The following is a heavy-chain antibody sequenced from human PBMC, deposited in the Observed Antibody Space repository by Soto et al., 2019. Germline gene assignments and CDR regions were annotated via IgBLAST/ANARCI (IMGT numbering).Heavy chain of an antibody. Sequence: PSETLSLTCSVSGDSISSYYWSWTRQSPGKGLEWIGYIYYSGRTNYTPSLRSRVTISVDTSKNQLSLELSSVTAADTAVYYCVRDYYYDSSGYPGADYYGMDVWGQGTTVTVSS. CDR3: VRDYYYDSSGYPGADYYGMDV. CDR1: GDSISSYY. D-gene: IGHD3-22*01. CDR2: IYYSGRT. V-gene: IGHV4-59*01. J-gene: IGHJ6*02.